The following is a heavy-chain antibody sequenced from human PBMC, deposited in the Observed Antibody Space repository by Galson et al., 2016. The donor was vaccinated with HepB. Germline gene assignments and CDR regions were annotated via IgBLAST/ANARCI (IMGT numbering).Heavy chain of an antibody. CDR1: GFSITIDA. D-gene: IGHD4/OR15-4a*01. V-gene: IGHV3-23*01. J-gene: IGHJ2*01. Sequence: SLRLSCAASGFSITIDAMSWVRQAPGKGLEWVSGISGSGVVIYYADSVKGRFTISRDNSKNTLYLQMNSLRAEDTAVYYCAKVANPGGYWSFDLWGRGTLVTVSS. CDR2: ISGSGVVI. CDR3: AKVANPGGYWSFDL.